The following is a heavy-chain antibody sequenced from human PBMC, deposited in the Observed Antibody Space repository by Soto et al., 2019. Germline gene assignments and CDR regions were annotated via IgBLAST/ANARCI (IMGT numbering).Heavy chain of an antibody. CDR1: GFFISSGNY. CDR2: IFHGGNT. CDR3: ARGVGFGYYYYHMDL. J-gene: IGHJ6*02. D-gene: IGHD3-10*01. Sequence: SETLSLTCAVSGFFISSGNYWGWIRKPPGKGLEWIGSIFHGGNTYYNPSLGSRVTISIDTSKNQFSLKLTSVTAADTAVYYCARGVGFGYYYYHMDLWGQGTTVTVSS. V-gene: IGHV4-38-2*01.